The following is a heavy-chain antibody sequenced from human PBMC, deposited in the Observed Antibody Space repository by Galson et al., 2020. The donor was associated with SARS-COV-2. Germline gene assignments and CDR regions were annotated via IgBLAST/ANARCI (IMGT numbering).Heavy chain of an antibody. CDR3: ARGLLWLLSAFDI. CDR1: GFTFSSYA. J-gene: IGHJ3*02. D-gene: IGHD3-10*01. CDR2: ISYDGSNK. V-gene: IGHV3-30*04. Sequence: GESLKISCAASGFTFSSYAMHWVRQAPGKGLEWVAVISYDGSNKYYADSVKGRFTISRDNSKNTLYLQMNSLRAEDTAVYYCARGLLWLLSAFDIWGQGTMVTVSS.